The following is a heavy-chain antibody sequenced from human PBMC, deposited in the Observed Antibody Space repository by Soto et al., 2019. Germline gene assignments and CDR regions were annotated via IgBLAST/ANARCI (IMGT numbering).Heavy chain of an antibody. CDR2: ISGSGFKK. J-gene: IGHJ5*02. D-gene: IGHD1-26*01. CDR1: GFIFENFG. V-gene: IGHV3-23*01. Sequence: GGSLRLSCAASGFIFENFGMSWVRQAPGKGLEWISSISGSGFKKYCADSVKGRFTISRDNSKSTVYLELNNLSAEDTAVYHCAKNQGVELVPLATVDWFDPWGQGSVVTVSS. CDR3: AKNQGVELVPLATVDWFDP.